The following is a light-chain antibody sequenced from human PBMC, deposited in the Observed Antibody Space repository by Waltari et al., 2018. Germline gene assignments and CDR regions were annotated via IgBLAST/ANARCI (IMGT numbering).Light chain of an antibody. CDR1: SSDGGFYDF. Sequence: QSALTQPASVSGSPGQSITIPCPGTSSDGGFYDFVSWFQQHPGKAPKVMIYKVNNRPSGVSNRFSGSKSANTASLTISGLQAEDEADYYCSSYTRRSYWVFGGGTQLTVL. CDR3: SSYTRRSYWV. V-gene: IGLV2-14*01. J-gene: IGLJ3*02. CDR2: KVN.